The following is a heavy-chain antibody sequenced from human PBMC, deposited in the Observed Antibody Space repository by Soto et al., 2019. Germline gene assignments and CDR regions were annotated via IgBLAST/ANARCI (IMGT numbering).Heavy chain of an antibody. Sequence: EVQLVESGGGLVQPGRSLRLSCAASGFTFGDYAMHWVRQAPGEGLEWVSGISWNSDSIGYVDTVQGRFTISRDNAKNSLDLQLNSLRPEDTALYYCAKGQYPLGNLDYWGQGTLVTVSS. J-gene: IGHJ4*02. V-gene: IGHV3-9*01. CDR3: AKGQYPLGNLDY. D-gene: IGHD2-2*01. CDR1: GFTFGDYA. CDR2: ISWNSDSI.